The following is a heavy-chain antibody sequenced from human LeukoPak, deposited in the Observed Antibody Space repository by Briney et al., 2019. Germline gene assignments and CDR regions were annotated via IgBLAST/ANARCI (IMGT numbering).Heavy chain of an antibody. CDR2: IWYDGSNK. CDR1: GFTFSSYG. CDR3: AKTRWELLPEGLLDY. Sequence: GRSLRLSCAASGFTFSSYGMHWVRQAPGKGLEWVAVIWYDGSNKYYADSVKGRFTISRDNSKNTLYLQMNSLRAEDTAVYYCAKTRWELLPEGLLDYWGQGTLVSVCS. J-gene: IGHJ4*02. V-gene: IGHV3-33*06. D-gene: IGHD1-26*01.